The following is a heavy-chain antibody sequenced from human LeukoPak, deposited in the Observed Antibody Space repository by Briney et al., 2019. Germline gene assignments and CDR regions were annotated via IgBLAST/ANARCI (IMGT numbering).Heavy chain of an antibody. CDR3: ARGATDVTRWFDP. J-gene: IGHJ5*02. Sequence: GGSLRLSCAASGFTFSSYSMSWVRQAPGKGLEWVSIISRASESIFYADSVKGRFTISRDNAKNSLYLQMNGLRAEDTAVYYCARGATDVTRWFDPWGQGTRVTVSS. V-gene: IGHV3-21*01. D-gene: IGHD1-1*01. CDR2: ISRASESI. CDR1: GFTFSSYS.